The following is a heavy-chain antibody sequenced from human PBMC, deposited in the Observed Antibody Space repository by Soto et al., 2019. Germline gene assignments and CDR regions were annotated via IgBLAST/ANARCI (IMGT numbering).Heavy chain of an antibody. CDR2: INPSGGST. V-gene: IGHV1-46*01. Sequence: ASVKVSCKASGYTFTSYYMHWVRQAPGQGLEWMGIINPSGGSTSYAQKFQGRVTMTRDTSTSTVYMELSSLRSEDTAVYYCAREAAVHYYYYGMDVWGQATRSPSP. D-gene: IGHD6-13*01. J-gene: IGHJ6*02. CDR3: AREAAVHYYYYGMDV. CDR1: GYTFTSYY.